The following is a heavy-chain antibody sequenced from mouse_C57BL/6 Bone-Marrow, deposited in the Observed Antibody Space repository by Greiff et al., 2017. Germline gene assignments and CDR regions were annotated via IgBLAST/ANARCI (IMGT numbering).Heavy chain of an antibody. J-gene: IGHJ4*01. CDR1: GYSFTDYN. Sequence: VQLKESGPELVKPGASVKISCKASGYSFTDYNMNWVKQSNGKSLEWIGVINPNYGTTSYNQKFKGKATLTVDQSSSTAYMQLNSLTSEDSAVYYCARRRATAQARDYAMDYWGQGTSVTVSS. V-gene: IGHV1-39*01. CDR2: INPNYGTT. CDR3: ARRRATAQARDYAMDY. D-gene: IGHD3-2*02.